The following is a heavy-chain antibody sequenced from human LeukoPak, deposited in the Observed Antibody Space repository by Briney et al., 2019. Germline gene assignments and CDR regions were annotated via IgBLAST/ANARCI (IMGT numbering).Heavy chain of an antibody. D-gene: IGHD2-15*01. J-gene: IGHJ4*02. CDR1: GFTFSSYW. Sequence: GGSLRLSCAASGFTFSSYWMSWVRQAPGKGLEWVASIKQDGSEKYYVDSVKGRFTISRDNAKNSLYLQMNSLRAEDTAVYYCARGRYCSGGSCYSDLYYFDYWGQGTLVTVSS. V-gene: IGHV3-7*01. CDR3: ARGRYCSGGSCYSDLYYFDY. CDR2: IKQDGSEK.